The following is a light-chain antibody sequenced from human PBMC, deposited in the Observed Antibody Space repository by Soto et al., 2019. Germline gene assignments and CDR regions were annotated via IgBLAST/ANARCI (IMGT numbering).Light chain of an antibody. Sequence: EIVMTQSPATLSVSPGERATLSCRASQSVSSNLAWYQQKPGHAPRLLIYGASTRATGIPARFSGSGSGTEFTLTISSLQSEEFAVYYCQQYNNWPPEITFGQGTRLEIK. J-gene: IGKJ5*01. CDR3: QQYNNWPPEIT. CDR2: GAS. V-gene: IGKV3-15*01. CDR1: QSVSSN.